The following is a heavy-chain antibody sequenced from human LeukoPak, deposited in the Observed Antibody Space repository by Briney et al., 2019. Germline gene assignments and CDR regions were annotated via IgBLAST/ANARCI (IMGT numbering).Heavy chain of an antibody. D-gene: IGHD6-19*01. J-gene: IGHJ4*02. CDR2: ISAYNGNT. V-gene: IGHV1-18*04. CDR1: GYTFTSYG. Sequence: ASVKVSCKASGYTFTSYGISWVQQAPGQGLEWMGWISAYNGNTNYAQKLQGRVTMTTDTSTSTAYMELRSLRSDDTAVYYCARGGLVRGSGWYGPHRPSYFDYWGQGTLVTVSS. CDR3: ARGGLVRGSGWYGPHRPSYFDY.